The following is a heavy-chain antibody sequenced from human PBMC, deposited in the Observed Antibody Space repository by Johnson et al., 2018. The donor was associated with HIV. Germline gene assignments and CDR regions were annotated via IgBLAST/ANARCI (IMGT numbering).Heavy chain of an antibody. CDR3: AREGRTGPDTFDI. J-gene: IGHJ3*02. CDR1: GFTVSSNY. Sequence: VQLVESGGGLIQPGGSLRLSCAASGFTVSSNYMSWVRQAPGKGLEWVSIIYSGGRTYHADSVKGRFTLSRDNSKNTLFLQMNGLRAEDTAVYYCAREGRTGPDTFDIWGQGTMLTVSS. V-gene: IGHV3-66*03. CDR2: IYSGGRT.